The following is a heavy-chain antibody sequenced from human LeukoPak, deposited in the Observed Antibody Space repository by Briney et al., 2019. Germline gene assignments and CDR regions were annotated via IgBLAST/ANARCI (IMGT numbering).Heavy chain of an antibody. CDR1: GFTFGDYA. D-gene: IGHD6-19*01. V-gene: IGHV3-23*01. CDR3: ARSKYTSGWYDY. CDR2: ISANGGST. J-gene: IGHJ4*02. Sequence: GGSLRLSCTASGFTFGDYAMSWVRQAPGKGLEWLSAISANGGSTYYADSVKGRFTISRDNSKNTSYLQMNSLRAEDTAVYYCARSKYTSGWYDYWGQGTRVTVSS.